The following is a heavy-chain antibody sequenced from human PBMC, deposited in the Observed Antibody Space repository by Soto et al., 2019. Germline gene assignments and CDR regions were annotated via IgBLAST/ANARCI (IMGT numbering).Heavy chain of an antibody. V-gene: IGHV3-23*01. D-gene: IGHD3-3*01. Sequence: GGSLRLSCAASGFTFSSYAMSWVRQAPGKGLEWVSAISGNGGSTYYADSVKGRFTISRDNSKNTLYLQMNSLRAEDTAVYYCAKDTLDYDFWSGYYFYYYGMDVWGQGTTVTVSS. CDR2: ISGNGGST. J-gene: IGHJ6*02. CDR1: GFTFSSYA. CDR3: AKDTLDYDFWSGYYFYYYGMDV.